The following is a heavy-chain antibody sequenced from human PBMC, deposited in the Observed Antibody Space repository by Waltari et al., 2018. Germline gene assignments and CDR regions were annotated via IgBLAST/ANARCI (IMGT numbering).Heavy chain of an antibody. CDR1: GGSISSYY. V-gene: IGHV4-59*01. CDR2: IYYSGST. Sequence: QVQLQESGPGLVKPSETLSLTCTVSGGSISSYYWSWIRQPPGKGLEWIGYIYYSGSTNYNPSLKSRVTISVDTSKNQFSLKLSSVTAADTAVYYCAKDRPVVGATEQWGQGTLVTVSS. J-gene: IGHJ4*02. CDR3: AKDRPVVGATEQ. D-gene: IGHD1-26*01.